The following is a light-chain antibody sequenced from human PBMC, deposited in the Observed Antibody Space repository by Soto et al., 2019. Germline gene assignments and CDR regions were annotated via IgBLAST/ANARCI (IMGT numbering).Light chain of an antibody. CDR2: RAS. CDR1: QSVSSDY. V-gene: IGKV3D-20*02. J-gene: IGKJ5*01. Sequence: EIVLTQSPGTLSLSLGERATLSCRASQSVSSDYVAWYRQKPGQVPTVLIYRASTRATGIPDRFSGSGSGTDFTLTISSLEPEDFAVYYCQQRRSWPPTITFGQGTRLEIK. CDR3: QQRRSWPPTIT.